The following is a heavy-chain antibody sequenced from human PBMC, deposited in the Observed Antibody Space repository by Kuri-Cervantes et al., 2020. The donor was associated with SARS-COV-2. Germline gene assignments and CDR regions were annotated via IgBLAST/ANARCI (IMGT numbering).Heavy chain of an antibody. V-gene: IGHV3-48*01. CDR2: ISSSSSTI. J-gene: IGHJ3*02. D-gene: IGHD3-22*01. Sequence: ETLSLTCAASGFTFSSYSMNWVRQAPGKGLEWVSYISSSSSTIYYADSVKGRFTISRDNSKNTLYLQMNSLRAEDTAVYYCAKDGDSSGYYADAFDIWGQGTMVTVSS. CDR1: GFTFSSYS. CDR3: AKDGDSSGYYADAFDI.